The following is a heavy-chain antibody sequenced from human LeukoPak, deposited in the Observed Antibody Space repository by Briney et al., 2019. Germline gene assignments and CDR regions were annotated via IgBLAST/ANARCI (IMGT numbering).Heavy chain of an antibody. J-gene: IGHJ4*02. CDR2: INHSGST. V-gene: IGHV4-34*01. Sequence: SETLSLTCAVHGGSFSGYYWSWIRQPPGKGLEWIGEINHSGSTNYNPSLKSRVTISVDTSKNQFSLKLSSVTAADTAVYYCARGNIVVVPAAMVADSCGPTTHDYWGQGTLVTVSS. D-gene: IGHD2-2*01. CDR1: GGSFSGYY. CDR3: ARGNIVVVPAAMVADSCGPTTHDY.